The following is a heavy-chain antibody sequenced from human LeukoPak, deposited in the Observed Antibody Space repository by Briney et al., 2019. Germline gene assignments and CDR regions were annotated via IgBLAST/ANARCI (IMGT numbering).Heavy chain of an antibody. J-gene: IGHJ5*02. D-gene: IGHD6-19*01. Sequence: SQTLSHTCAISGDSVSSNSAAWNWPRQSRSRGLEWLGRTYYWSKWYNDYAVSVKSRITINQDTSKNQFSLQLSSVTPEDTAVYYCARDVSSIDGGIVVAGRGYWFDPWGQGTLVTVSS. CDR2: TYYWSKWYN. V-gene: IGHV6-1*01. CDR1: GDSVSSNSAA. CDR3: ARDVSSIDGGIVVAGRGYWFDP.